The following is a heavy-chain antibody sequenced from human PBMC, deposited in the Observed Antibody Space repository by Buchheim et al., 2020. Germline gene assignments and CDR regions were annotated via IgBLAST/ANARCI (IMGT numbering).Heavy chain of an antibody. CDR2: LYYNGYA. CDR1: GGSINSYY. V-gene: IGHV4-59*01. CDR3: ARDRRGWHAHED. D-gene: IGHD2-15*01. Sequence: QVQLQESGPGLVKPSETLSLSCTVSGGSINSYYWSWIRQSPGKGLEWIGYLYYNGYANYNPSLRGRATISVDTSKNRFSLILTSVTAADTAVYYCARDRRGWHAHEDWGQGT. J-gene: IGHJ4*02.